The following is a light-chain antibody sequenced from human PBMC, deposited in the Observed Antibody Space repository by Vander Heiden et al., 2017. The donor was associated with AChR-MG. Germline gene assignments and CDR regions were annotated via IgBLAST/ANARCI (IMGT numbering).Light chain of an antibody. CDR3: QSYDSSLYVV. V-gene: IGLV1-40*01. CDR2: GNS. CDR1: SSNIGAGYD. Sequence: QSVLTQPPSVSGAPGQRVTISCTGSSSNIGAGYDVHWYQQLPGTAPKLLIYGNSNRPSGVPDRFSGSKSGTSASLAIPGLQAEDEADYYCQSYDSSLYVVFGGGTKLTVL. J-gene: IGLJ2*01.